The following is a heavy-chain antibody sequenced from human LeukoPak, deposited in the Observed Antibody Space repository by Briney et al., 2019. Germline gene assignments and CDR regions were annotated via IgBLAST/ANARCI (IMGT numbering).Heavy chain of an antibody. D-gene: IGHD2-15*01. J-gene: IGHJ4*02. CDR1: GYTFTSYG. Sequence: ASVKVSCKASGYTFTSYGIGWVRQAPGQGLEWMGWISAYNGNTNYAQKLQGRVTMTTDTSTSTAYMELRSLRSDDTAVYYCAIRYCSGGSCYPVGDYWGQGTLVTVSS. CDR3: AIRYCSGGSCYPVGDY. V-gene: IGHV1-18*01. CDR2: ISAYNGNT.